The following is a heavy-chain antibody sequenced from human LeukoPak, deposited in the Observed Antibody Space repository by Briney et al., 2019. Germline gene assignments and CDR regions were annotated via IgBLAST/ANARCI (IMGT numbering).Heavy chain of an antibody. J-gene: IGHJ4*02. CDR1: AFTFSSYG. Sequence: GGSLRLSCAASAFTFSSYGMHWVRQAPGKGLEWVAVISYDGSNKYYADSVKGRFTISRGNSKNTLYLQMNSLRAEDTAVYYCAKRDFDYWGQGTLVTVSS. V-gene: IGHV3-30*18. CDR3: AKRDFDY. CDR2: ISYDGSNK.